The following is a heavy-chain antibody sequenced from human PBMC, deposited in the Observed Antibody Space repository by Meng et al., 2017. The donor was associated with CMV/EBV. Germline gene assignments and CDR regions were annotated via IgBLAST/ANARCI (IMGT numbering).Heavy chain of an antibody. V-gene: IGHV3-53*01. J-gene: IGHJ6*02. CDR3: AATYYDFWRYGMDV. CDR2: IYSGGST. D-gene: IGHD3-3*01. Sequence: GVLKISCAASGFTVSSNYMSWVRQAPGKGLEWVSVIYSGGSTYYADSVKGRFTISRDNSKNTLHLQMNSLRAEDTAVYYCAATYYDFWRYGMDVWGQGSTVTVSS. CDR1: GFTVSSNY.